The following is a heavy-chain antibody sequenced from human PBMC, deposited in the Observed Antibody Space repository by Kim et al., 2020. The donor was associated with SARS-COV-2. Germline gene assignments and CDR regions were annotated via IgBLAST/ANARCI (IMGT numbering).Heavy chain of an antibody. CDR1: GGSFSGYY. CDR3: ATHTVTRVDY. CDR2: INHSGST. D-gene: IGHD4-17*01. V-gene: IGHV4-34*01. J-gene: IGHJ4*02. Sequence: SETLSLTCAVYGGSFSGYYWSWIRQPPGKGLEWIGEINHSGSTNYNPSLKSRVTISVHTSKNQFSLKLSSVTAADTAVYYCATHTVTRVDYWGQGTLVTVSS.